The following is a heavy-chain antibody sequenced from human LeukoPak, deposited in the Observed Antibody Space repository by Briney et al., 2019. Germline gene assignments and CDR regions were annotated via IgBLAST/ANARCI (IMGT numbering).Heavy chain of an antibody. Sequence: ASVKVSCKASGYTFTSYAMHWVRQAPGQRLEWMGWINAGNGNTKYSQKFQGRVIITRDTSASTAYMELSSLRSEDTAVYYCARDRLRFLEWLTDAFDIWGQGTMVTVSS. CDR2: INAGNGNT. V-gene: IGHV1-3*01. D-gene: IGHD3-3*01. J-gene: IGHJ3*02. CDR1: GYTFTSYA. CDR3: ARDRLRFLEWLTDAFDI.